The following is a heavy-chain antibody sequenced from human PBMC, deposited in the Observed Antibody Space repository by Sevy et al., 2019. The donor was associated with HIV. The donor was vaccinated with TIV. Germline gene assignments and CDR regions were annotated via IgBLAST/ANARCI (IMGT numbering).Heavy chain of an antibody. CDR3: ERDRPITMIVVVMGPSNVDAFDI. D-gene: IGHD3-22*01. V-gene: IGHV1-18*01. Sequence: ASVKVSCKASGYTFTSYGISWVRQAPGQGLEWMGWISAYNGNTNYAQKLQGRVTMTTDTSTSKAYMELRSLRSDDKAVYYWERDRPITMIVVVMGPSNVDAFDIWGQGTMVTVSS. CDR2: ISAYNGNT. J-gene: IGHJ3*02. CDR1: GYTFTSYG.